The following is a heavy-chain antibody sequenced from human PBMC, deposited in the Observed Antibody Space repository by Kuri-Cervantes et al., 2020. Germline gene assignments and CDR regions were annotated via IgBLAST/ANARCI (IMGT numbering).Heavy chain of an antibody. Sequence: GGSLRLSCAASGFTFSSYAMSWVRQAPGKGLEWVSSISSSSSYIYYADSVKGRFTISRDNAKNSLYLQMNSLRAEDTAVYYCARGYYDSSGYWIKGAFDIWGQGTMVTVSS. CDR2: ISSSSSYI. D-gene: IGHD3-22*01. V-gene: IGHV3-21*01. CDR3: ARGYYDSSGYWIKGAFDI. CDR1: GFTFSSYA. J-gene: IGHJ3*02.